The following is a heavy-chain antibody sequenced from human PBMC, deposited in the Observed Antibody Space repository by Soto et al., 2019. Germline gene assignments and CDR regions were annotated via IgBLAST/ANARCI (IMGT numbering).Heavy chain of an antibody. CDR1: GFTVSNAW. J-gene: IGHJ6*02. CDR2: IKSKTDGGTT. V-gene: IGHV3-15*01. CDR3: TTGSTVTYRDHYGMDV. Sequence: GGSLRHCYAGSGFTVSNAWMSWVRPGPGKGLEWVGRIKSKTDGGTTDYAAPVKGRFTISRDDSKNTLYLQMNSLKPEDTAVYYCTTGSTVTYRDHYGMDVWGQGTSVTVSS. D-gene: IGHD4-17*01.